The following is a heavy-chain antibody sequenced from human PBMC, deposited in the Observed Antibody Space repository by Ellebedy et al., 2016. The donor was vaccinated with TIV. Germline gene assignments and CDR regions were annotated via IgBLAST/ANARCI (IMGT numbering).Heavy chain of an antibody. D-gene: IGHD6-13*01. CDR1: GFTFSDYC. CDR2: ISNDGRSK. Sequence: PGGSLRLSCVTSGFTFSDYCMHWVRQAPGKGLEWVANISNDGRSKKHGDSVRGRFTISRDNSRNTLYLQMNSLRVADTAVYYCARDSVAAAQRDWGQGTLVTVSS. V-gene: IGHV3-30*03. J-gene: IGHJ4*02. CDR3: ARDSVAAAQRD.